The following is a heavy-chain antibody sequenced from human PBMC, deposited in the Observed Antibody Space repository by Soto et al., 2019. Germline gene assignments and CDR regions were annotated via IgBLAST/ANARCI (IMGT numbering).Heavy chain of an antibody. CDR2: ISYDGSNK. CDR3: AQAEVTVVTPYYFDY. Sequence: QVQLVESGGGVVQPGRSLRLSCAASGFTFSSYGMHWVRQAPGKGLEWVAVISYDGSNKYYADSGKGRFTISRDNSKNTLYLQMNSLRAEDTAVYYCAQAEVTVVTPYYFDYWGQGTLVTVSS. CDR1: GFTFSSYG. J-gene: IGHJ4*02. V-gene: IGHV3-30*18. D-gene: IGHD2-21*02.